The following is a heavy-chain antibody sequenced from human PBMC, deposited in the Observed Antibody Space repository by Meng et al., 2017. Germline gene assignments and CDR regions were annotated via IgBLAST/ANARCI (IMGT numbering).Heavy chain of an antibody. CDR3: ARDWYDSSGYYLV. CDR1: GYTLTSYY. V-gene: IGHV1-46*01. CDR2: INPSGGST. D-gene: IGHD3-22*01. Sequence: GERVQSGAEVKKPGASGKISCKESGYTLTSYYIHGVRQSPGQGLEWMGIINPSGGSTSYAQKFQGRVTMTRDTSTSTVYMELSSLRSEDTAVYYCARDWYDSSGYYLVWGQGTLVTVSS. J-gene: IGHJ4*02.